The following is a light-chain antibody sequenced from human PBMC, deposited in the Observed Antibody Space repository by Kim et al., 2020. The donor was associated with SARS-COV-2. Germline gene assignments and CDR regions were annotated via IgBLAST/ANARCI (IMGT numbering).Light chain of an antibody. CDR2: QDS. Sequence: SAFAGETASLTGSGDNVGEKYACLYQQKPGQSPVLVMYQDSERPSGIPERFSGSNSGNTATLTISGVQGMDEADYYCQAWDSSTVLFGGGTQLTVL. J-gene: IGLJ2*01. V-gene: IGLV3-1*01. CDR1: NVGEKY. CDR3: QAWDSSTVL.